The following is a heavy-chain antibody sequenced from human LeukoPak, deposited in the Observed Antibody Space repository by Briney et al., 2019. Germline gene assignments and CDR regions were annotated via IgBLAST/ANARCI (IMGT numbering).Heavy chain of an antibody. D-gene: IGHD5-12*01. J-gene: IGHJ3*02. Sequence: GESLKISCKASGYSFTTYWISWVRQMPGKGLEWMGRIDPSDSYTNYSPSFQGHVTISADKSISIAYLQWSSLKASDTAMYYCARPVNSGTSNAFDIWGQGTMVTVSS. CDR3: ARPVNSGTSNAFDI. V-gene: IGHV5-10-1*01. CDR2: IDPSDSYT. CDR1: GYSFTTYW.